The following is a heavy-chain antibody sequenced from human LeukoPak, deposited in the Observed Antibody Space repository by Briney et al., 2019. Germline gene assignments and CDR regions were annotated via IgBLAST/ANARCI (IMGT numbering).Heavy chain of an antibody. Sequence: GGSLRLSCAASGFTFSSYGMHWVRQAPGKGLEWVAVISYDGSNKYYADCVKGRFTVSRDNSKNTLYLQMNSLRAEDTAVYYCATPYGSGNKRDFDYWGQGTLVTVSS. V-gene: IGHV3-30*03. CDR1: GFTFSSYG. J-gene: IGHJ4*02. CDR3: ATPYGSGNKRDFDY. CDR2: ISYDGSNK. D-gene: IGHD3-10*01.